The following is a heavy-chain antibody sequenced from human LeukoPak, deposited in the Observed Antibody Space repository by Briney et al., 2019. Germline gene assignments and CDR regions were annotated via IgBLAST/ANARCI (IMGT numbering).Heavy chain of an antibody. Sequence: GGSLRLSCAASGFTFSSNAMNWVRQAPGKGLEWVSGITGSGDSTYYADSVKGRFTISRDNSKNTVYLQMNSLRAEDTAVYYCARAGPPNYDFWSGYAANYYYYYGMDVWGQGTTVTVSS. CDR1: GFTFSSNA. J-gene: IGHJ6*02. CDR3: ARAGPPNYDFWSGYAANYYYYYGMDV. D-gene: IGHD3-3*01. V-gene: IGHV3-23*01. CDR2: ITGSGDST.